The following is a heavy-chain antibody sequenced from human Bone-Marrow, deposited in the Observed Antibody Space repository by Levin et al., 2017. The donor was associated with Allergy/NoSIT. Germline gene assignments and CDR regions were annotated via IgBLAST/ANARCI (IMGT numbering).Heavy chain of an antibody. V-gene: IGHV3-49*04. J-gene: IGHJ4*02. CDR3: ARGAGGYSDYHIY. Sequence: PGESLKISCTGSGFYFGDYGMTWVRQAPGKGLEWVGFIRSKVYGGATGYAASVRGRFTISRDDSKTIAYLQMDSLTTDDTAVYYCARGAGGYSDYHIYWGQGTLVTVSS. CDR2: IRSKVYGGAT. D-gene: IGHD3-9*01. CDR1: GFYFGDYG.